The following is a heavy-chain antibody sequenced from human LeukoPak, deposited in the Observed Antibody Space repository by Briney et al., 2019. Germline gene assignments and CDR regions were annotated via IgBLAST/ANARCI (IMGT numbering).Heavy chain of an antibody. D-gene: IGHD3-3*01. Sequence: GASVKVSCKASGYTLTSYGISWVRQAPGQGLEWMGWISAYNGNTNYAQKLQSRVTMTTDTSTSTAYMELRSLRSDDTAVYYCARRPPVLRFLEWLLSDDAFDIWGQGTMVTVSS. CDR1: GYTLTSYG. J-gene: IGHJ3*02. CDR2: ISAYNGNT. V-gene: IGHV1-18*01. CDR3: ARRPPVLRFLEWLLSDDAFDI.